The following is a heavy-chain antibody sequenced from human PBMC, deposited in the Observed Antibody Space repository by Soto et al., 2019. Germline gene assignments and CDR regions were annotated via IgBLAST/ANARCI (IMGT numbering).Heavy chain of an antibody. CDR2: IYWDDDK. CDR3: AHSVVAGLGYYFDY. D-gene: IGHD6-19*01. Sequence: QITLKESGPTLVKPTQTLTLTCTFSGFSLSSTRVAVGWIRQPPGKALEWLALIYWDDDKRYSPFLKSRLTLPXXPXEIQVVLTMTNMDPVDTATYYCAHSVVAGLGYYFDYWGQGTLVTVSS. V-gene: IGHV2-5*02. CDR1: GFSLSSTRVA. J-gene: IGHJ4*02.